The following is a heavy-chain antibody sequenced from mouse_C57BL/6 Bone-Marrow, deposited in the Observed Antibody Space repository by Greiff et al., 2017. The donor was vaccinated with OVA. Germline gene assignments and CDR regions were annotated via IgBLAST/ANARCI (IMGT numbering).Heavy chain of an antibody. J-gene: IGHJ2*01. Sequence: VQLQQSVAELVRPGASVKLSCTASGFNIKNTYMHWVKQRPEQGLEWIGRIDPANGNTKYAPKFQGKATITADTASNTAYLQRSSLTSEDTAICDCAHYYYCSVYFGCLGQGTTLTVSS. CDR2: IDPANGNT. CDR3: AHYYYCSVYFGC. V-gene: IGHV14-3*01. CDR1: GFNIKNTY. D-gene: IGHD1-1*01.